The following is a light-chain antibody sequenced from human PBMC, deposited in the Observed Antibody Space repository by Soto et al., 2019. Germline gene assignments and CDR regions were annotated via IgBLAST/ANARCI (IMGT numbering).Light chain of an antibody. J-gene: IGKJ1*01. CDR2: DAS. Sequence: DIQMTQSPSTLSASVGDRVTITSRASQSISSWLAWYQQKPGKAPKFLIYDASRLESGVPSRFSGSGSGTEFTLTISSLQPDDFATYYCQQYNTYSPTFGQGTKVEIK. V-gene: IGKV1-5*01. CDR3: QQYNTYSPT. CDR1: QSISSW.